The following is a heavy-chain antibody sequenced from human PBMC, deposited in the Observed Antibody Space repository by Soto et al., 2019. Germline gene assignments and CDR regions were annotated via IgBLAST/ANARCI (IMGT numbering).Heavy chain of an antibody. CDR1: GFTFSSYG. J-gene: IGHJ5*02. CDR3: ARVMVRGVITLNWFDP. CDR2: ISCDGSNK. Sequence: GSLRLSCAASGFTFSSYGMHWVRQAPGKGLEWVAVISCDGSNKYYADSVKGRFTISRDNSKNTLYLQMNSLRAEDTAVYYCARVMVRGVITLNWFDPWGQGTLVTVSS. D-gene: IGHD3-10*01. V-gene: IGHV3-30*03.